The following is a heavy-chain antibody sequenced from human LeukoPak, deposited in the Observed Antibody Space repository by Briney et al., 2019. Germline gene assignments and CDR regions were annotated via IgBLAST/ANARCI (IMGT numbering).Heavy chain of an antibody. CDR3: AKDRGSSGWYATFDY. Sequence: GGSLRLSCAASGFTFNIYAMSWVRQAPGKGLEWVSSITSNGAGTFYADSVKDRFTISRDNSKNSLYLQMNSLRTEDAALYYCAKDRGSSGWYATFDYWGQGTLVTVSS. V-gene: IGHV3-43*02. D-gene: IGHD6-19*01. CDR1: GFTFNIYA. J-gene: IGHJ4*02. CDR2: ITSNGAGT.